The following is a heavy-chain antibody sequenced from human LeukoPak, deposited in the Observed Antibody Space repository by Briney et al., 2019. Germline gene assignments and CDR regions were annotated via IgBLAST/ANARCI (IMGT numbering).Heavy chain of an antibody. Sequence: PGRSLRLSCAASGFTFSSYAMHWVRQAPGKGLEWVAVISYDGSNKYYADSVKGRFTISRDNSKNTLYLQMNSLRAEDTAVYYCARVAIAARKAFDIWGQGTMVTVSS. J-gene: IGHJ3*02. V-gene: IGHV3-30-3*01. D-gene: IGHD6-6*01. CDR1: GFTFSSYA. CDR2: ISYDGSNK. CDR3: ARVAIAARKAFDI.